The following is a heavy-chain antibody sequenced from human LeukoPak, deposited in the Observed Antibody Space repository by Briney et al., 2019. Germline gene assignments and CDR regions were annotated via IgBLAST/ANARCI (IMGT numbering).Heavy chain of an antibody. CDR1: GFTFSCYA. Sequence: GGSLRLSCAASGFTFSCYAMSWVRQAPGKGLEWVSAISGSGTNTYYADSVKGRFTISRDNPKNTVYLQMNSLRAEDTAVYYCAKTVRWPYYFDYWGQGTLVTVSS. V-gene: IGHV3-23*01. CDR2: ISGSGTNT. CDR3: AKTVRWPYYFDY. D-gene: IGHD2-15*01. J-gene: IGHJ4*02.